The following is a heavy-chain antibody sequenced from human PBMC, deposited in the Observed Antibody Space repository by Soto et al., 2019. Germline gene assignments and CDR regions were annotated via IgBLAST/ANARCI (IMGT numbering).Heavy chain of an antibody. CDR1: GFTFSSYA. V-gene: IGHV3-30-3*01. CDR2: ISYDGSNK. J-gene: IGHJ4*02. Sequence: QVQLVESGGGVVQPGRSLRLSCAASGFTFSSYAMHWVRQAPGKGLEWVAVISYDGSNKYYADSVKGRFTISRDNSKNTLYLQMNSLRAEDTAVYYCARETHRVSTDLDYWGQGTLVTVSS. CDR3: ARETHRVSTDLDY.